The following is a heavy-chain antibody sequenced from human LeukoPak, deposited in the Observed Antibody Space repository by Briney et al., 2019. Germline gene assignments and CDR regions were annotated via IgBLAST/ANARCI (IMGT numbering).Heavy chain of an antibody. Sequence: GGSLRLSCAASGFTSSSYAMHWVRQAPGKGLEWVAVISYDGSNKYYADSVKGRFTISRDNSKNTLYLQMNSLRAEDTAVYYCARAQGYSSSWYPSLEYWGQGTLVTVSS. CDR3: ARAQGYSSSWYPSLEY. D-gene: IGHD6-13*01. V-gene: IGHV3-30*01. J-gene: IGHJ4*02. CDR2: ISYDGSNK. CDR1: GFTSSSYA.